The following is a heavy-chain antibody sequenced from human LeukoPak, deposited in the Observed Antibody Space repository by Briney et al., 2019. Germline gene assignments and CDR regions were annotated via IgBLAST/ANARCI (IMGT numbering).Heavy chain of an antibody. CDR1: GGSFSGYY. V-gene: IGHV4-34*01. CDR2: INHSGST. CDR3: ARGLGAYWFDP. J-gene: IGHJ5*02. Sequence: SETLSLTCAVYGGSFSGYYWSWIRQPPGKGLEWIGEINHSGSTNYNPSLKSRVTISVDTSKNQFSLKLSSVTAADTAVYYCARGLGAYWFDPWGQGTLVTVSS.